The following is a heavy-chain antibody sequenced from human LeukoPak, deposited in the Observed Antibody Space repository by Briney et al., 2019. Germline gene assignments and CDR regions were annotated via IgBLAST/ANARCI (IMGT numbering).Heavy chain of an antibody. CDR2: IYYSGST. V-gene: IGHV4-39*01. J-gene: IGHJ5*02. D-gene: IGHD3-22*01. CDR1: GGSISSSSYY. CDR3: ARKTYYYDSSVVNWFDP. Sequence: SETLSLTCTVSGGSISSSSYYWGWIRPPPGKGLVWIGSIYYSGSTYYNPSLKSRVTISVDTSKNQFSLKLSSVTAADTAVYYCARKTYYYDSSVVNWFDPWGQGTLVTVS.